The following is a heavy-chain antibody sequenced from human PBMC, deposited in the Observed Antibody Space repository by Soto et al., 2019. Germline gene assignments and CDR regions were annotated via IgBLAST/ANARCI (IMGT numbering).Heavy chain of an antibody. V-gene: IGHV1-18*01. J-gene: IGHJ6*02. CDR3: ARGGGDYCTNGVCYHYYYYGMDV. D-gene: IGHD2-8*01. CDR2: ISAYNGNT. Sequence: ASVKVSCKACGYTFASYGRSWVRQAPGQGLEWMGWISAYNGNTNYAQKLQGRVTMTTDSSTSAAYMELRSLRSDDTAVYYCARGGGDYCTNGVCYHYYYYGMDVWGQGTTVTVSS. CDR1: GYTFASYG.